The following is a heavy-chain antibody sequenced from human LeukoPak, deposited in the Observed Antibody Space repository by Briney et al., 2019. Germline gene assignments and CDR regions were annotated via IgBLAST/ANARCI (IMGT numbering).Heavy chain of an antibody. J-gene: IGHJ4*02. CDR1: GYTLTELS. CDR3: ATDARYFDWFLFDY. CDR2: FDPEDGET. D-gene: IGHD3-9*01. Sequence: GASVKVSCKVSGYTLTELSMHWVRQAPGKGLEWMGGFDPEDGETIYAQKFQGRVTMTEDTSTDTAYMELSSLRSEDTAVYYSATDARYFDWFLFDYWGQGTLVTVSS. V-gene: IGHV1-24*01.